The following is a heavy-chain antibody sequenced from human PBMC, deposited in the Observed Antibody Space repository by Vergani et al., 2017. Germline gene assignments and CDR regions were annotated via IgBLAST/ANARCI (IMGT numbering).Heavy chain of an antibody. D-gene: IGHD3-10*01. CDR1: GFTVSSNY. CDR3: ARDFRTVYGSGQYYYYYYGMDV. CDR2: IYSGGST. Sequence: EVQLLESGGGLVQPGGSLRLSCAASGFTVSSNYMSWVRQAPGKGLEWVSVIYSGGSTYYADSVKGRFTISRDNSKNTLYLQMNSLRAEDTAVYYCARDFRTVYGSGQYYYYYYGMDVWGQGTTVTVSS. V-gene: IGHV3-53*01. J-gene: IGHJ6*02.